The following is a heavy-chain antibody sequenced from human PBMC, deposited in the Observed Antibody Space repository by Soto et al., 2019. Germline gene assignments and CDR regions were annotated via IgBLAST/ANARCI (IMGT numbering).Heavy chain of an antibody. CDR1: GGTFSSYA. D-gene: IGHD6-13*01. Sequence: SVKVSCKASGGTFSSYAISWVRQAPGQGLEWMGGIIPIFGTANYAQKFQGIVTITADESRSTAYMELRSLRSEDTAVYYCATGGYSSSWYQGYNWFDPWGQGTLVTVSS. V-gene: IGHV1-69*13. CDR3: ATGGYSSSWYQGYNWFDP. J-gene: IGHJ5*02. CDR2: IIPIFGTA.